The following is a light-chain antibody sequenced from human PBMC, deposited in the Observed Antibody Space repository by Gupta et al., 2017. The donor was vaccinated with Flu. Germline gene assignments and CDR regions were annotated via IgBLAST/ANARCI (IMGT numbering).Light chain of an antibody. CDR1: QSLVHRDGNTY. Sequence: DIVMTQTPLSSPVTLGQPASISCRSSQSLVHRDGNTYLSWLQQRPGQPPRLLIYKSSNRCSGVPDRFSGSGAGTDFTLKISRGEAEDVGVYYCMQAKQFPHSFGQGTKLEIK. V-gene: IGKV2-24*01. CDR3: MQAKQFPHS. J-gene: IGKJ2*03. CDR2: KSS.